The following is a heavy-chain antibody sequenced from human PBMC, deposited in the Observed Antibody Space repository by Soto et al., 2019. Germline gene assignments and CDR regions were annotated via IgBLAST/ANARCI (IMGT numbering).Heavy chain of an antibody. CDR3: ATFPMNPDWYLDL. CDR1: GYTFTTRY. CDR2: VDPRDSYA. J-gene: IGHJ2*01. Sequence: GESLKISCQASGYTFTTRYIMWVRQMPGKGLEWLGSVDPRDSYADYSPSFQGHVTMSAEKSKKTAYLQWNNLKASDSATYYCATFPMNPDWYLDLWGRGTVVTVSS. D-gene: IGHD3-22*01. V-gene: IGHV5-10-1*01.